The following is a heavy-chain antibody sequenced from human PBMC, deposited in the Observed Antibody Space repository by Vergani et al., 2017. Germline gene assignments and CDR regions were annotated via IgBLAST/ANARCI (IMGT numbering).Heavy chain of an antibody. J-gene: IGHJ5*02. CDR2: IYYSGST. V-gene: IGHV4-39*07. CDR1: GGSISSSSYY. Sequence: QLQLQESGPGLVKPSETLSLTCTVSGGSISSSSYYWGWIRQPPGKGLEWIGSIYYSGSTYYNPSLKSRVTISVDTSKNQLSLKLSSVTAADTAVYYCARERPLPHYGSGSFQKTNWFDPWGQGTLVTVSS. D-gene: IGHD3-10*01. CDR3: ARERPLPHYGSGSFQKTNWFDP.